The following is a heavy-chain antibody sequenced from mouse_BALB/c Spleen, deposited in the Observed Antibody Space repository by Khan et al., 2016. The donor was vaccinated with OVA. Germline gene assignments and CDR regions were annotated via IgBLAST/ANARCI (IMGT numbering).Heavy chain of an antibody. J-gene: IGHJ3*01. D-gene: IGHD1-1*02. CDR3: TRHCYVAWFDH. CDR2: INPFTGRT. CDR1: GYSFTNYY. V-gene: IGHV1S135*01. Sequence: IQLQQSGPELMKPGASVKISCKASGYSFTNYYMHWVMQCHGKSLKWIGYINPFTGRTTYTHKFKGQATFTVDTSSSTAYIHLNNLTSDDAAVYYATRHCYVAWFDHWGQGTLVTVSA.